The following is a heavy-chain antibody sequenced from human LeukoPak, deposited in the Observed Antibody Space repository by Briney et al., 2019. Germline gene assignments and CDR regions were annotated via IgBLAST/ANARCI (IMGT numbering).Heavy chain of an antibody. Sequence: SVKVSCKASGYTFTGYYFHWVRQPPAQGLEWMGCITPNSGGTHYAHKFQGRVTITRDTSISTAYMELSRLRSDETAVYYCERTRVLPAAIGFDYWGQGTLVTVS. J-gene: IGHJ4*02. CDR2: ITPNSGGT. CDR1: GYTFTGYY. V-gene: IGHV1-2*02. D-gene: IGHD2-2*01. CDR3: ERTRVLPAAIGFDY.